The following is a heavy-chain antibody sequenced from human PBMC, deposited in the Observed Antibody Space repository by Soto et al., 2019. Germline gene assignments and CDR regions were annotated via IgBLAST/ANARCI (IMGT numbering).Heavy chain of an antibody. CDR2: INAGNGNT. V-gene: IGHV1-3*01. D-gene: IGHD4-17*01. CDR1: GYTFTSYA. J-gene: IGHJ4*02. CDR3: ARAHMTTVTTLDY. Sequence: GASGKVSCKASGYTFTSYAMHWVRQAPGQRLEWMGWINAGNGNTKYSQKFQGRVTITRDTSASTAYMELSSLRSEDTAVYYCARAHMTTVTTLDYWGQGTLVTVSS.